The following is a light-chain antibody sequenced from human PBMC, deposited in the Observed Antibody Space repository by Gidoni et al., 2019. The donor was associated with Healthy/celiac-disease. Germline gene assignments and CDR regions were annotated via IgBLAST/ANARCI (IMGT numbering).Light chain of an antibody. Sequence: DVQVTQSPFSLSASVGDRVTITCPARQDISNYLNWYQQKPGKAPKLLLYDASNLETGDPSRFSGSGSVTVFTSTISSLLPEDIATYYCQQYDNRPPVFTFGGGTKVEIK. CDR2: DAS. V-gene: IGKV1-33*01. CDR1: QDISNY. J-gene: IGKJ4*01. CDR3: QQYDNRPPVFT.